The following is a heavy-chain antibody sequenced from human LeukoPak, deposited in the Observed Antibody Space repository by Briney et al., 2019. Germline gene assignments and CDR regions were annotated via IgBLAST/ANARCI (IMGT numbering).Heavy chain of an antibody. Sequence: GESLQISCQGSGYIFTSYWIGWVRQLPGKGLEWMGIIYPGDSDTRYSPSFQGQVTISADKSISTAYLQWSSLKASDTAMYYCARHEVDYYGSGTYYFDYWGQGTLVTVSS. J-gene: IGHJ4*02. CDR2: IYPGDSDT. V-gene: IGHV5-51*01. D-gene: IGHD3-10*01. CDR1: GYIFTSYW. CDR3: ARHEVDYYGSGTYYFDY.